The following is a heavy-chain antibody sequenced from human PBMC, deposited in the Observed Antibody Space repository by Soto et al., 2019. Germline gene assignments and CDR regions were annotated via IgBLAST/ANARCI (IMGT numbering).Heavy chain of an antibody. CDR2: INAGNGNT. J-gene: IGHJ4*02. Sequence: QVQLVQSGAEEKKPGASVKVSCKASGYTFTSYAMHWVRQAPGQRLEWMGWINAGNGNTKYSQKFQGRVTINRDTXXXXXXXXXXXXXXXXXXVXXXXXXXXYYLIDDYWGQGTLVTVSS. D-gene: IGHD3-10*01. CDR1: GYTFTSYA. CDR3: XXXXXYYLIDDY. V-gene: IGHV1-3*05.